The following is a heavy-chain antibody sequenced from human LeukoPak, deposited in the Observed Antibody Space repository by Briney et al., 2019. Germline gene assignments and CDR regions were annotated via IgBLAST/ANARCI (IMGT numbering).Heavy chain of an antibody. CDR2: ISGSGGST. V-gene: IGHV3-23*01. D-gene: IGHD5-18*01. CDR3: AKLAGAYSYGAHFDY. Sequence: PGGSLRLSCAASGFTFSSYAMSWVRQARWRGLEWVAAISGSGGSTYYADSVKGRFTISRDNSKNTLYLQMNSLRAEDTAVYYCAKLAGAYSYGAHFDYWGQGTLVTVSS. CDR1: GFTFSSYA. J-gene: IGHJ4*02.